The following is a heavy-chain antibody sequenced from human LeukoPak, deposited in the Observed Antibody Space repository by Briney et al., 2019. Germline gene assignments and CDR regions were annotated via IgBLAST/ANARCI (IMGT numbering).Heavy chain of an antibody. V-gene: IGHV3-23*01. CDR1: GFTFSSYA. J-gene: IGHJ4*02. D-gene: IGHD3-22*01. CDR3: AKEPDSSGYFGY. CDR2: ISGSGRST. Sequence: GGSLRLSCAASGFTFSSYAMSWVRQAPGKGLEWVSAISGSGRSTYYADSVKGRFTISRDNSKNTLYLQMNSLRADDTAVYYCAKEPDSSGYFGYWGRGTLVTVSS.